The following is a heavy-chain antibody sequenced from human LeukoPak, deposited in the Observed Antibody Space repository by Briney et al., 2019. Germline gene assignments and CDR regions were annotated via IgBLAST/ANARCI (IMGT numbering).Heavy chain of an antibody. D-gene: IGHD6-6*01. V-gene: IGHV4-39*01. Sequence: KPSETLSLTCTVSGGSITSSSYYWGWIPQPPGKGLEWIGSIYNGESTYYNPSLKSRLAITVDTSKNQFSLKLRSVTAADTAVYFCARSARIAARPQNFDYWGQGTLVPVSS. CDR3: ARSARIAARPQNFDY. CDR2: IYNGEST. J-gene: IGHJ4*02. CDR1: GGSITSSSYY.